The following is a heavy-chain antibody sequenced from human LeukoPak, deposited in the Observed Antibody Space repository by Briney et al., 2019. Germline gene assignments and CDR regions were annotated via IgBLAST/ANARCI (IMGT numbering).Heavy chain of an antibody. J-gene: IGHJ3*02. CDR3: ARASSSSYFPDAFDI. V-gene: IGHV4-39*07. D-gene: IGHD6-6*01. Sequence: PSETPSLTCTVSGNSISSSSYYWGWIRQPPGKGLEWIGSIYYSGSTYYNPSLKSRVTISVDTSKNQFSLKLSSVTAADTAVYYCARASSSSYFPDAFDIWGQGTMVTVSS. CDR2: IYYSGST. CDR1: GNSISSSSYY.